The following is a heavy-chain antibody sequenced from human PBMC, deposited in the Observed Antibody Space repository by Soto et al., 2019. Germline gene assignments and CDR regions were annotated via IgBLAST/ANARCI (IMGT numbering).Heavy chain of an antibody. CDR2: IYYSGST. CDR3: ARGIGYCTNGVCYTGSKFDY. CDR1: GGSISSGDYY. J-gene: IGHJ4*02. D-gene: IGHD2-8*01. Sequence: QVQLQESGPGLVKPSQTLSLTCTVSGGSISSGDYYWSWIRQPPGKGLELIGYIYYSGSTYYNPSLQSRVTLSVDTSKNQFSLKLSSVTAADTAVYYCARGIGYCTNGVCYTGSKFDYWGQGTLVTVYS. V-gene: IGHV4-30-4*01.